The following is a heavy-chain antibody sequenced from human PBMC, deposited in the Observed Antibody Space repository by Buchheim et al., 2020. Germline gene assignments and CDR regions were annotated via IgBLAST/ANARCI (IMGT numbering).Heavy chain of an antibody. Sequence: QVQLQESGPGLVKPSETLSLTCSVSGVSISSYYWSWIRQPPGKGLEWIGYIYYSETTNYNPSLKSRFTIAVDTSKNQFSLKLTSVTAADTAVYYCARVIISGTYYYYMDVWGKGTT. V-gene: IGHV4-59*01. CDR2: IYYSETT. D-gene: IGHD1-26*01. CDR3: ARVIISGTYYYYMDV. J-gene: IGHJ6*03. CDR1: GVSISSYY.